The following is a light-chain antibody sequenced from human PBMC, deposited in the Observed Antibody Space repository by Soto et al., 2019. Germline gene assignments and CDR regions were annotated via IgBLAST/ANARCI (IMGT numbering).Light chain of an antibody. CDR2: DAS. Sequence: EIVMTQSPATLSVSPGDRATLSCRAGQSFSNSLAWYQQKPGQAPRLLIYDASTRASGIPARFSGSGSGTEFTLPISSLQSEEFAVYYCQQYNNWQGTFGQGTKLEI. CDR3: QQYNNWQGT. V-gene: IGKV3-15*01. J-gene: IGKJ2*02. CDR1: QSFSNS.